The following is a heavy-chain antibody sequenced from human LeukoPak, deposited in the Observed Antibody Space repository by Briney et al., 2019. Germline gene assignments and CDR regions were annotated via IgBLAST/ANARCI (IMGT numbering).Heavy chain of an antibody. CDR3: ARYAHYDFWSGYYDYYMDV. J-gene: IGHJ6*03. V-gene: IGHV4-59*01. CDR2: FYNSGST. CDR1: GGSISSYY. Sequence: SETLSLTCTVSGGSISSYYWTWIRQPPGKGLEWIGYFYNSGSTDYNPSLKSRVTISVDTSKKQISLKLSSVTAADTAVYYCARYAHYDFWSGYYDYYMDVWGKGTTVTVSS. D-gene: IGHD3-3*01.